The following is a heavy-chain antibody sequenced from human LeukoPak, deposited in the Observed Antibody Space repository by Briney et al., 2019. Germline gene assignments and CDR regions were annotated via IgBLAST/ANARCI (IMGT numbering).Heavy chain of an antibody. CDR1: GFTFSSYS. V-gene: IGHV3-21*01. J-gene: IGHJ6*03. CDR2: ISSRSSYI. Sequence: GGSLRLSCAASGFTFSSYSMNWVRQAPGKGLEWVSSISSRSSYINYADSVKGRFTISRDNAKNSLYLQMNSLRAEDTAVYYCARPYYDFWSGYYAGGSHYYYYMDVWGKGTTVTVSS. D-gene: IGHD3-3*01. CDR3: ARPYYDFWSGYYAGGSHYYYYMDV.